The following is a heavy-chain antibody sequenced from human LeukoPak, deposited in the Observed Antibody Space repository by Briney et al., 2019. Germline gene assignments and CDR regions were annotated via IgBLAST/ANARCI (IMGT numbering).Heavy chain of an antibody. V-gene: IGHV4-4*09. D-gene: IGHD3-10*01. CDR1: GGSLSSYY. CDR2: IYTSGST. Sequence: SETLSLTCTVSGGSLSSYYWSWIRQPPGKGLEWIGYIYTSGSTNYNPSLKSRVTISVDTSKNQFSLKLSSVTAADTAVYYCARLRGRYYYYYGMDVWGQGTTVTVSS. CDR3: ARLRGRYYYYYGMDV. J-gene: IGHJ6*02.